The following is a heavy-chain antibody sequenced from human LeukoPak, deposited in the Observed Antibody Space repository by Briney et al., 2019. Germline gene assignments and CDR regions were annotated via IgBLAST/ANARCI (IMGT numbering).Heavy chain of an antibody. CDR1: GYTFTSYD. J-gene: IGHJ4*02. D-gene: IGHD6-13*01. CDR2: MNPNSGNT. V-gene: IGHV1-8*01. CDR3: ARDKAKGEAAAGF. Sequence: ASVKVSCKASGYTFTSYDINWVRQATGQGLEWMGWMNPNSGNTGYAQKFQGRVTMTRNTSISTAYMELSSLRSDDTAVYYCARDKAKGEAAAGFWGQGTLVTVSS.